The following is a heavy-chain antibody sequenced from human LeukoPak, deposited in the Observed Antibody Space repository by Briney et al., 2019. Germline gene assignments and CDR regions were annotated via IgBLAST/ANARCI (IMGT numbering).Heavy chain of an antibody. Sequence: SETLSLTCSVSGGSISSHYWSWMRQPPGKGLEWIGYIYYTGSTDYNPSLKSRVTISVDTSKNQLSLKLSSVTAADAAVYYCARSDGAGATDYWGRGTLVTVSS. CDR2: IYYTGST. CDR1: GGSISSHY. D-gene: IGHD1-26*01. CDR3: ARSDGAGATDY. V-gene: IGHV4-59*11. J-gene: IGHJ4*02.